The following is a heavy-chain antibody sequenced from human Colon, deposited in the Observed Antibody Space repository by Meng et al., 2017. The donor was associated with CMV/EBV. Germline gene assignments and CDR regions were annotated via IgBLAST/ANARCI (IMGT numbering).Heavy chain of an antibody. Sequence: GESLKISCAASGFTFSTSHMHWVRQAPGKGLEWVAYISSSSSYIYYADSVKGRFTISRDNAKNSLYLQMNSLRAEDTAVYYCARDLPGPTTVTYPTYYYYYGMDVWGQGTTVTVSS. V-gene: IGHV3-21*04. J-gene: IGHJ6*02. CDR1: GFTFSTSH. CDR3: ARDLPGPTTVTYPTYYYYYGMDV. CDR2: ISSSSSYI. D-gene: IGHD4-17*01.